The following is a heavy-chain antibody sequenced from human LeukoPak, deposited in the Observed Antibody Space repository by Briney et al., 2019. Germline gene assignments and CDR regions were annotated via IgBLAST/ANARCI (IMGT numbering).Heavy chain of an antibody. D-gene: IGHD4-11*01. CDR3: ARGTLTDYSHDY. CDR1: GGTFSSYA. V-gene: IGHV1-69*04. Sequence: SVKVSCKASGGTFSSYAISWVRQAPGQGLEWMGRIIPILGIANYAQKFQGRVTITTDESTSTAYMELSSLRSEDAAVYYCARGTLTDYSHDYWGQGTLVTVSS. J-gene: IGHJ4*02. CDR2: IIPILGIA.